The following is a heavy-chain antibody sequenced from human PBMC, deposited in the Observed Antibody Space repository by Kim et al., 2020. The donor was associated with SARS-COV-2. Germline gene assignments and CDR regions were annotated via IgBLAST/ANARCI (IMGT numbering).Heavy chain of an antibody. CDR3: AKEGGVNTAYFSAMDV. Sequence: SVKGGFTIARDNSGNALYLEMTSLRAEDTAVYYCAKEGGVNTAYFSAMDVWGQGTTVTVSS. J-gene: IGHJ6*02. D-gene: IGHD4-17*01. V-gene: IGHV3-23*03.